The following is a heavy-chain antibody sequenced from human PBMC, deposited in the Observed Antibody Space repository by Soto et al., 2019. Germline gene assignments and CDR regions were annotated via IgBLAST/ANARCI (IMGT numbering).Heavy chain of an antibody. CDR2: IDQDGSET. D-gene: IGHD1-26*01. Sequence: SLRLSCAVSGFTFSNSWMSWVRQTPGKGLEWVANIDQDGSETYYLDSVKGRFTISRDNAKNSLYLQMSSLRAEDTAVYYCVRELVVGPAEYFQHWGQGTLVTVSS. CDR1: GFTFSNSW. J-gene: IGHJ1*01. CDR3: VRELVVGPAEYFQH. V-gene: IGHV3-7*01.